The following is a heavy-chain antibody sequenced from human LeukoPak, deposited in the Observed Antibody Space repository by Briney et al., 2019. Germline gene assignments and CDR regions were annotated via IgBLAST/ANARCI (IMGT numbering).Heavy chain of an antibody. CDR1: GGSISSGGYY. Sequence: VKPSQTLSLTCTVSGGSISSGGYYWSWIRQHPGKXXXXXXXIYYSGSTYYNPSLKSRVTISVDTSKNQFSLNLSSVTAADTAVYYCARSFDSRGYYYYGMDVWGQGTTVTASS. V-gene: IGHV4-31*03. CDR3: ARSFDSRGYYYYGMDV. D-gene: IGHD3-22*01. CDR2: IYYSGST. J-gene: IGHJ6*02.